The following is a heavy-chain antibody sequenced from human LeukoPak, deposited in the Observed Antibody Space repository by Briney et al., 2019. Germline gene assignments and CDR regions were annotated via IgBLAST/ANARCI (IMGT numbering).Heavy chain of an antibody. CDR3: ARLYYYDSSGYSPTFDY. V-gene: IGHV1-46*01. CDR1: GYTFTGYY. J-gene: IGHJ4*02. CDR2: INPSGGST. Sequence: GASVKVSCKASGYTFTGYYMHWVRQAPGQGLEWMGIINPSGGSTSYAQKFQGRVTMTRDTSTSTVYMELSSLRSEDTAVYYCARLYYYDSSGYSPTFDYWGQGTLVTVSS. D-gene: IGHD3-22*01.